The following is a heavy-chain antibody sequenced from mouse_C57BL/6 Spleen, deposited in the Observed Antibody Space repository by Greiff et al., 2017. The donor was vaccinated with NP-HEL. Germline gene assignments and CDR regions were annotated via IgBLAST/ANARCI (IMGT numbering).Heavy chain of an antibody. CDR3: ASPNYYGSTWFAY. D-gene: IGHD1-1*01. J-gene: IGHJ3*01. CDR2: INPNNGGT. CDR1: GYTFTDYY. Sequence: EVQLQQSGPELVKPGASVKISCKASGYTFTDYYMNWVKQSHGKSLEWIGDINPNNGGTSYNQKFKGKATLTVDKSSSTAYMELGSLTSEDSAVYYCASPNYYGSTWFAYWGQGTLVTVSA. V-gene: IGHV1-26*01.